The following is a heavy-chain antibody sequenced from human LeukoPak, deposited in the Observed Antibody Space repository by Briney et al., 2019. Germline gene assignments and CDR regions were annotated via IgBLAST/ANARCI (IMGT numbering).Heavy chain of an antibody. Sequence: GGSLRLSCAASGFTFSSYAMSRVRQAPGKGLEWVSAISGSGGSTYYADSVKGRFTISRDNSKNTLYLQMNSLRAEDTAVYYCAKDRHLSSSGWYHYYYGMDVWGQGTTVTVSS. CDR2: ISGSGGST. D-gene: IGHD6-19*01. CDR1: GFTFSSYA. J-gene: IGHJ6*02. CDR3: AKDRHLSSSGWYHYYYGMDV. V-gene: IGHV3-23*01.